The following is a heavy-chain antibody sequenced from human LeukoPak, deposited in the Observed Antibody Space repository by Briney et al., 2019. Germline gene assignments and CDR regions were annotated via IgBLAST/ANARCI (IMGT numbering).Heavy chain of an antibody. CDR2: IRYDGSNK. CDR3: AKGSGNGYGSGPFDY. V-gene: IGHV3-30*02. Sequence: GGSLRLSCAASGFTFSSYGMHWVRQAPGKGLEWVAFIRYDGSNKYYADSVKGRFTISRDNSKNTVSLQMSSLRAEDTALYYCAKGSGNGYGSGPFDYWGQGTLVTVSS. D-gene: IGHD3-10*01. J-gene: IGHJ4*02. CDR1: GFTFSSYG.